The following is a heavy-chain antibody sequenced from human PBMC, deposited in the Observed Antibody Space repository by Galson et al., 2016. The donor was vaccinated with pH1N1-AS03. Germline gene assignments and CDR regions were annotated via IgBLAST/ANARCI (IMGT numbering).Heavy chain of an antibody. CDR1: GFIVEQYG. J-gene: IGHJ4*02. V-gene: IGHV3-9*01. Sequence: SLRLSCAASGFIVEQYGVHWVRQTPGKGLEWVAGMSWGSAKIDYADSVKGRSTISRDNAQNSLYLQMSSLRPEDTAVYFCVKDVLSDGWFTAADSWGQGTLVTVSS. D-gene: IGHD6-19*01. CDR3: VKDVLSDGWFTAADS. CDR2: MSWGSAKI.